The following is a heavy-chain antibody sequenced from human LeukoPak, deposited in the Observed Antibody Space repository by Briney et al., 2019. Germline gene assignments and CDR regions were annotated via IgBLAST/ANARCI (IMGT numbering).Heavy chain of an antibody. CDR3: ARGYYYDSTGYNPFDY. V-gene: IGHV3-48*01. CDR2: ISGTGSST. Sequence: GGSLRRSCAASGFTFSTYNMNWVRQAPGKGLEWVSSISGTGSSTYYTDSVKGRFTISRDNAKNSLYLQMNSLRAEDTAVYYCARGYYYDSTGYNPFDYWGQGTLVTVSS. D-gene: IGHD3-22*01. J-gene: IGHJ4*02. CDR1: GFTFSTYN.